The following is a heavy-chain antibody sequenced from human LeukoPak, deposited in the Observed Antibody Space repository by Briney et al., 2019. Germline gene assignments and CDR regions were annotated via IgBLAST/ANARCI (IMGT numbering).Heavy chain of an antibody. Sequence: GGSLRLSCAASGFTFSDYYMSWIRQSPGKGLEWISYISSSGSTIYYADSVKGRFTMSRDNAKNSLYLQMNSLGAEDTAIYYCARRRDYFDYWGQGTLVTVSS. CDR3: ARRRDYFDY. CDR2: ISSSGSTI. CDR1: GFTFSDYY. V-gene: IGHV3-11*01. J-gene: IGHJ4*02.